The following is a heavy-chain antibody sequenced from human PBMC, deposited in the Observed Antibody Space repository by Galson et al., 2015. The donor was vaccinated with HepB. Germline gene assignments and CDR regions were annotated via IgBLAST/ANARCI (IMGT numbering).Heavy chain of an antibody. CDR1: GFTFGDYA. CDR3: TRGGTYSGSYYGVFHYYYYMDV. J-gene: IGHJ6*03. Sequence: SLRLSCAASGFTFGDYAMSWFRQAPGKGLERVGFIGSKAYGGTTEYAASVKGRFTISRDDSKSIAYLQMNSLKTEDTAVYYCTRGGTYSGSYYGVFHYYYYMDVWGKGTTVTVSS. D-gene: IGHD1-26*01. CDR2: IGSKAYGGTT. V-gene: IGHV3-49*03.